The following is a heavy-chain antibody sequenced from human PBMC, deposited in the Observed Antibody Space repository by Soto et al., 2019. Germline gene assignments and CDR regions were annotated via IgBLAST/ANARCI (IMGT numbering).Heavy chain of an antibody. V-gene: IGHV1-8*01. CDR2: MNPNSGNT. J-gene: IGHJ6*02. Sequence: QVQLVQSGAEVKKPGASVKVSCKASGYTFTSYDINWVRQATGQGLEWMGWMNPNSGNTGYAQKFQGRVTMTRNNSISTAYMALSSLRSEDTAVYYCARRGYSSSWYYYYYYGMDVWGQGPTVTVSS. D-gene: IGHD6-13*01. CDR3: ARRGYSSSWYYYYYYGMDV. CDR1: GYTFTSYD.